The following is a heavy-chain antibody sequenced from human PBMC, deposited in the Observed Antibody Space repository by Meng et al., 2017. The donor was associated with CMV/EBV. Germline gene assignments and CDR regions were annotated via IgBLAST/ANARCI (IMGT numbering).Heavy chain of an antibody. CDR1: TFSSYN. CDR3: ARDIDIVVVPAAIVGLDP. CDR2: IIPILGIA. D-gene: IGHD2-2*02. Sequence: TFSSYNISWVRQAPGQGLEWMGRIIPILGIANYAQKFQGRVTITADKSTSTAYMELSSLRSVDTAVYYCARDIDIVVVPAAIVGLDPWGQGTLVTVSS. V-gene: IGHV1-69*04. J-gene: IGHJ5*02.